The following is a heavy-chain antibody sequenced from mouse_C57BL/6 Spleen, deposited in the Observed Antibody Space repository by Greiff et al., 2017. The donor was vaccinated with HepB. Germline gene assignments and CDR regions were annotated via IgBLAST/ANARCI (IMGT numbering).Heavy chain of an antibody. V-gene: IGHV2-5*01. Sequence: VKLVESGPGLVQPSQSLSITCTVSGFSLTSYGVHWVRQSPGKGLEWLGVIWRGGSTDYNAAFMSRLSITKDNSKSQVFFKMNSLQADDTAIYYCAKSPSITTVVAGDAMDYWGQGTSVTVSS. CDR2: IWRGGST. J-gene: IGHJ4*01. CDR3: AKSPSITTVVAGDAMDY. D-gene: IGHD1-1*01. CDR1: GFSLTSYG.